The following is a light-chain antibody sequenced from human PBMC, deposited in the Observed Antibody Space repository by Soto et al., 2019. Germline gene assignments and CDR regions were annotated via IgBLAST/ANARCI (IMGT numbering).Light chain of an antibody. Sequence: QSALTQPPSLSAAPGQSVAISCSGNSSNIGNNYVAWYQLLPGTAPKLLIYDTYKRPSGIPDRFSASTSGTSATLAITGLQAADEADYYCGAWDGRLGGVFGGGTQLTVL. J-gene: IGLJ2*01. V-gene: IGLV1-51*01. CDR1: SSNIGNNY. CDR3: GAWDGRLGGV. CDR2: DTY.